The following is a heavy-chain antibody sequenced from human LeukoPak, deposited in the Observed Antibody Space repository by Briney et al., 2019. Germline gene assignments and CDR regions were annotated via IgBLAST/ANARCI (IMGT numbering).Heavy chain of an antibody. V-gene: IGHV4-39*07. D-gene: IGHD3-10*01. CDR2: IFYSGST. Sequence: SETLSLTCTVSGGSISTSNYYWGWIRQPPGKGLEWIGNIFYSGSTYYNPSLKSRVTISVDTSKNQFSLKLSSVTAADTAVYYCARGRGITMVRGVKYFDYWGQGTLVTVSS. CDR3: ARGRGITMVRGVKYFDY. CDR1: GGSISTSNYY. J-gene: IGHJ4*02.